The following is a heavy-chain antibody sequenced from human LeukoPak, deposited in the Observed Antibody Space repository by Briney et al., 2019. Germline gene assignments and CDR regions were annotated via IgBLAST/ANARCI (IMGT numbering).Heavy chain of an antibody. V-gene: IGHV3-23*01. D-gene: IGHD6-19*01. CDR3: ARGVSGWPYYLDY. Sequence: GGSLRLSCAASGFTFSNSVMSWVRQAPGKGLEWVSSINDSGGSAYYADSVKGRFTISRDNSKNTLYLQMNSLRAEDTAAYYCARGVSGWPYYLDYWGQGALVTVSS. CDR1: GFTFSNSV. J-gene: IGHJ4*02. CDR2: INDSGGSA.